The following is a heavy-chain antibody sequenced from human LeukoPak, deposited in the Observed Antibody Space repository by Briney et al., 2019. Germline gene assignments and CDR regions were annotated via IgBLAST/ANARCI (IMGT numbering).Heavy chain of an antibody. D-gene: IGHD5-24*01. CDR1: GGSISSASYY. CDR3: AGGRDDYNLVRGDSWFDP. V-gene: IGHV4-39*01. Sequence: SETLSLTCTVSGGSISSASYYWAWIRQPPGKGLEWIGCIYYSGSTYYNPSLKSRVTISVDTSKNQFSLQLSSVTAADTAVYYCAGGRDDYNLVRGDSWFDPWGQGTLVTVSS. CDR2: IYYSGST. J-gene: IGHJ5*02.